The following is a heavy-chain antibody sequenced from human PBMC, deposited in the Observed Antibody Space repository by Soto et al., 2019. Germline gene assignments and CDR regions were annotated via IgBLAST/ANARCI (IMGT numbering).Heavy chain of an antibody. D-gene: IGHD3-3*01. J-gene: IGHJ6*03. Sequence: VSVKVSCKASGYTFTSYDINWVRQATGQGLEWMGWMNPNSGNTGYAQKFQGRVTMTRNTSISTAYMELSSLRSEDTAVYYCARDNDFWSGYYYYYMDVWGKGTTVTVSS. CDR2: MNPNSGNT. CDR3: ARDNDFWSGYYYYYMDV. CDR1: GYTFTSYD. V-gene: IGHV1-8*01.